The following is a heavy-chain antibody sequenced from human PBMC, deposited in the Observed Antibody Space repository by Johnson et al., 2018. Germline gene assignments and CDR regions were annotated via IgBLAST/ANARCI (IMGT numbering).Heavy chain of an antibody. Sequence: QERLVQAGGRVVQPGRSLRLCCAASGFTFSTYAIHWVRQAPGTGLEWVAVISDDGKRKFYAESVKGRFIISRANSKYTMYLQKHSLKAEETAMYYCARDQLGVYYSSGYYSAEYFQHWGQGTLVTVSS. J-gene: IGHJ1*01. V-gene: IGHV3-30*04. CDR3: ARDQLGVYYSSGYYSAEYFQH. CDR1: GFTFSTYA. D-gene: IGHD3-22*01. CDR2: ISDDGKRK.